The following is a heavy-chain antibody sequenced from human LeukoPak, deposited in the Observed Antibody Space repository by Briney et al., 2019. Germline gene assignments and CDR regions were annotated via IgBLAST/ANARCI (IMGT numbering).Heavy chain of an antibody. J-gene: IGHJ6*02. CDR1: GYTFTSYY. CDR3: ASQGFWSGYDYYYYGMDV. CDR2: INPSGGST. V-gene: IGHV1-46*01. D-gene: IGHD3-3*01. Sequence: ASVKVSCKASGYTFTSYYMHWVRQAPGQGLEWMGIINPSGGSTSYAQKFQGRVTMTRDTSTSTVYMELSSLRSEDTAVYYCASQGFWSGYDYYYYGMDVWGQGTTVTVSS.